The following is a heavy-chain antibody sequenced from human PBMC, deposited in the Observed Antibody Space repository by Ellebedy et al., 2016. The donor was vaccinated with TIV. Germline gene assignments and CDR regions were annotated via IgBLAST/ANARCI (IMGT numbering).Heavy chain of an antibody. CDR3: ARRRSYGDDAVQVNSWLDR. CDR1: GFSFRSYW. CDR2: IYQDGSFR. Sequence: GESLKISCAASGFSFRSYWMSWVRQAPGKGLEWVANIYQDGSFRYYVDSVKGRFTISRDNANNALFLQMNSLRAEDSALYYCARRRSYGDDAVQVNSWLDRWGRGTLVTVSS. D-gene: IGHD3-16*01. J-gene: IGHJ5*02. V-gene: IGHV3-7*01.